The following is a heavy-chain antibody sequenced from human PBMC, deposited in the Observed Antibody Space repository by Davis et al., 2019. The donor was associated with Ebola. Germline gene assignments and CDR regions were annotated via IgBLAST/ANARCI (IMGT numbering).Heavy chain of an antibody. CDR2: IRSKANSYAT. V-gene: IGHV3-73*01. CDR3: ARALRVVVPAAIFDYYYYYGMDV. D-gene: IGHD2-2*01. CDR1: GFTFSGSA. Sequence: GESLKISCAASGFTFSGSAMHWVRQASGKGLEWVGRIRSKANSYATAYAASVKGRFTISRDDSKNTAYLQMNSLKTEDTAVYYCARALRVVVPAAIFDYYYYYGMDVWGQGTTVTVSS. J-gene: IGHJ6*02.